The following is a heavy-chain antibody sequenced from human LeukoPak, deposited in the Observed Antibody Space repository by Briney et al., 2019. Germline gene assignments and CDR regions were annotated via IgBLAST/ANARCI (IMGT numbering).Heavy chain of an antibody. D-gene: IGHD6-13*01. CDR3: AKSFVAAGKGLFSGTFDY. CDR2: ITNSGRST. Sequence: GGSLRLSCAVSGFTFSSYAMTWVRQAPGKGLEWVSSITNSGRSTYYADSVKGRFTISRDNSKNTLYLQMNSLRAEDTAVYYCAKSFVAAGKGLFSGTFDYWGQGTLVTVSS. CDR1: GFTFSSYA. V-gene: IGHV3-23*01. J-gene: IGHJ4*02.